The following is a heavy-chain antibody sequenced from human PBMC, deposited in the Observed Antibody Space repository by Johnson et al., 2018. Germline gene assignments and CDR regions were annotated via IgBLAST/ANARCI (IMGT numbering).Heavy chain of an antibody. Sequence: QVQLQESGPGLVKXSETLSLXCTVSGGSISSYYWSWIRQPPGKGLEWIGYIHYSGSTNYNPSLKSRVTISVDTSKNQFSLKLSSVTAADTAVYYCARSSCGGDCSPYYYYMDGWGKGTTVTVSS. CDR2: IHYSGST. D-gene: IGHD2-21*02. CDR1: GGSISSYY. J-gene: IGHJ6*03. CDR3: ARSSCGGDCSPYYYYMDG. V-gene: IGHV4-59*01.